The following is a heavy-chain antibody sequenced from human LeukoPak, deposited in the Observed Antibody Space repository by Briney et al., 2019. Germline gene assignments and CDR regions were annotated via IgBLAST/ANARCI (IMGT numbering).Heavy chain of an antibody. V-gene: IGHV4-59*08. CDR3: ARSPLESRRDAYNFYFDY. Sequence: SETLSLTCSVSGASIISYHWSWVRQPPGKGLEWIGFVHHSGSTNYNPSLKSRVTISADTSKNQFSLSLTSVTAADTALYYCARSPLESRRDAYNFYFDYWGQGALVTVSS. CDR1: GASIISYH. CDR2: VHHSGST. D-gene: IGHD5-24*01. J-gene: IGHJ4*02.